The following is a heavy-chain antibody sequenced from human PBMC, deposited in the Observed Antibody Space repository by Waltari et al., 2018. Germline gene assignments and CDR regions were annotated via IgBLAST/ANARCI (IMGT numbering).Heavy chain of an antibody. D-gene: IGHD3-3*01. CDR3: ARDFWSGYMDV. CDR1: GYTFTSYY. CDR2: SNPNSGNT. Sequence: QVQLVQSGAEVKKPGAAVKVSCNASGYTFTSYYIKRGRQATGQGLEWMGWSNPNSGNTGYAQKFQGRVTMTRNTSISTAYMELSSLRSEDTAVYYCARDFWSGYMDVWGKGTTVTVSS. J-gene: IGHJ6*03. V-gene: IGHV1-8*01.